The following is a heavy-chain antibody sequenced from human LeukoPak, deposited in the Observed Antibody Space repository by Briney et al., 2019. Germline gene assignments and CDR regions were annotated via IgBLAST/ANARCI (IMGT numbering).Heavy chain of an antibody. CDR1: GFTFSSYG. Sequence: GGSLRLSCAASGFTFSSYGMHWVRQAPGKGLEWVAFIRYDGSNKYYADSVKGRFTISRDNSKNTLYLQMNSLRAEDTAVYYCAKAEQTLYSSGWYPQGYWGQGTLVTVSS. V-gene: IGHV3-30*02. CDR2: IRYDGSNK. J-gene: IGHJ4*02. CDR3: AKAEQTLYSSGWYPQGY. D-gene: IGHD6-19*01.